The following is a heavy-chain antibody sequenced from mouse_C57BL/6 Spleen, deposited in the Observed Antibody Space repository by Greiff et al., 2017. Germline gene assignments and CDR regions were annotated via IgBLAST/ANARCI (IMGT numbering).Heavy chain of an antibody. CDR1: GFNIKDDY. CDR3: TTLRGFAY. J-gene: IGHJ3*01. V-gene: IGHV14-4*01. Sequence: EVQRVESGAELVRPGASVKLSCTASGFNIKDDYMHWVKQRPEQGLEWIGWIDPENGDTEYASKFQGKATITADTSSNTAYLQLSSLTSEDTAVYYCTTLRGFAYWGQGTLVTVSA. CDR2: IDPENGDT.